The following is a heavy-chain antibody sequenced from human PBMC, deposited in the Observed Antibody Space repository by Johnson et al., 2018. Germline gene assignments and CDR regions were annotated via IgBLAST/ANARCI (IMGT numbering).Heavy chain of an antibody. CDR1: GFTFSLHW. D-gene: IGHD4-17*01. Sequence: VQLQESGGGLVQPGGSXRLSCAASGFTFSLHWMSWVRQAPGKGLEWVANINQDGREKYYVDSVKGRITISRDNAKNSLYLQMNRLRAEDTAVYYRARSQSAYYGDYVGAEYVQHWGQGTLVTVSS. V-gene: IGHV3-7*01. CDR2: INQDGREK. CDR3: ARSQSAYYGDYVGAEYVQH. J-gene: IGHJ1*01.